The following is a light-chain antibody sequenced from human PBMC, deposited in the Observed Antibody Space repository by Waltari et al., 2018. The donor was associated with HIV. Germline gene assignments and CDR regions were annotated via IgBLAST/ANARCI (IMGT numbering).Light chain of an antibody. CDR3: CAYAAGHVSYV. J-gene: IGLJ1*01. V-gene: IGLV2-11*01. CDR1: TSDVGFYDY. Sequence: QSALTQPPSVSGSPGQSVSISCSGPTSDVGFYDYVSWYQQYPGKAPNLIIFDVNQRPSGVPERFAGSKSGNTASLTISGLQTEDEADYFCCAYAAGHVSYVFGNGTAVAVL. CDR2: DVN.